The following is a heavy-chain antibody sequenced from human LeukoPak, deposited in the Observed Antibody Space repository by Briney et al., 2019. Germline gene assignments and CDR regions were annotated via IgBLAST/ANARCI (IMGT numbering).Heavy chain of an antibody. Sequence: QSGGSLRLSCSASGFSFSSYAMVWVRQAPGKGLQYVSAISTDGGSTYYADSMKGRFTISRDNSKSTLFLQMSSLRTEDAGVYYCGKGPGRAYWRRGTLIGVRS. CDR2: ISTDGGST. D-gene: IGHD2-15*01. CDR3: GKGPGRAY. J-gene: IGHJ4*02. V-gene: IGHV3-64D*09. CDR1: GFSFSSYA.